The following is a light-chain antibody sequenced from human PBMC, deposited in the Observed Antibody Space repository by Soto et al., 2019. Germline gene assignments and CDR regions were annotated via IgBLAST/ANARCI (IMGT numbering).Light chain of an antibody. CDR3: QQYISYPT. CDR2: KAS. J-gene: IGKJ1*01. Sequence: DIQMTQSPSTLSASVGDRVTITCRASQSISNWLAWYQQKPGKAPNLLIYKASSLEGGVPSRFSGSGSGTEFILTISSLQPDYSATYYCQQYISYPTFGQGTKVEIK. V-gene: IGKV1-5*03. CDR1: QSISNW.